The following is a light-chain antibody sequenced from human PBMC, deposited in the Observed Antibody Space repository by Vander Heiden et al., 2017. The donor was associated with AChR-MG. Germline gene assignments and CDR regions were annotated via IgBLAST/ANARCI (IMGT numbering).Light chain of an antibody. V-gene: IGLV1-40*01. Sequence: QSVLTQPPSVSGPPGQGLTLPCTGSSSHIGAGFDVHWYQQLPGTAPKLLIFSDITRPSGVPDRFSGAKSGTSAFLAITGLHADDEADYYCQSYDSGLSGYVFGTGTKVTVL. CDR1: SSHIGAGFD. CDR3: QSYDSGLSGYV. CDR2: SDI. J-gene: IGLJ1*01.